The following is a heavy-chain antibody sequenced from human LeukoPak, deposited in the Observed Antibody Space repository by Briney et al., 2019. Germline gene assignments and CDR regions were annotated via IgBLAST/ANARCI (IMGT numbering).Heavy chain of an antibody. D-gene: IGHD4-17*01. V-gene: IGHV4-59*01. CDR2: IYYSGST. J-gene: IGHJ4*02. Sequence: SETLSLTCTVSGDSISSDYWSWIRQPPGKGLEWIGYIYYSGSTNYNPSLKSRVTISVDRSKNQFSLKLTSVTPADTAVYYCARAYGDVLDYWGQGTLVTVSS. CDR1: GDSISSDY. CDR3: ARAYGDVLDY.